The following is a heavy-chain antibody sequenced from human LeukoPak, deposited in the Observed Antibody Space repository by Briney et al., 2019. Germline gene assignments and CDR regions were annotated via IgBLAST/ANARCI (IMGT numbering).Heavy chain of an antibody. V-gene: IGHV3-53*01. CDR2: IYSGGAT. CDR1: GFTVISNL. D-gene: IGHD3-16*02. CDR3: ARGAYRISWPGIDY. J-gene: IGHJ4*02. Sequence: PGGSLTLSCAASGFTVISNLMTWVRQSPGRGLEWLSSIYSGGATYYADSVKGRFTISRDHSNNSASLQMTNLRVEDTAIYYCARGAYRISWPGIDYWGQGTLVTVSS.